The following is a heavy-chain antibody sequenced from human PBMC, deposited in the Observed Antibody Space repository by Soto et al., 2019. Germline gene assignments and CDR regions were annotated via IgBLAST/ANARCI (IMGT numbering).Heavy chain of an antibody. V-gene: IGHV3-7*03. J-gene: IGHJ6*02. D-gene: IGHD2-21*02. CDR3: ARDHLILPAHDFFYGSDV. CDR1: GFTFSMYS. CDR2: VPQDGVDG. Sequence: GGSLRLSCEVSGFTFSMYSMSWVRQTPGKGLEWVAKVPQDGVDGHYADSVKGRFTISRDNGKNSLYLQMNNLRAEDTAVYYCARDHLILPAHDFFYGSDVWGRGATVTVSS.